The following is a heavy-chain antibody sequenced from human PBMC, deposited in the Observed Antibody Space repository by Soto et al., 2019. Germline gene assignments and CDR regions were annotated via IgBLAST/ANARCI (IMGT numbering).Heavy chain of an antibody. D-gene: IGHD2-2*01. CDR3: AKDEDYCSSTSCYYYYYMDV. Sequence: GGSLRLSCAASGFTFSSYAMSWVRQAPGKGLEWVSAISGSGGSTYYADSVKGRFTISRDNSKNTRYLQMNSLRAEDTAVYYCAKDEDYCSSTSCYYYYYMDVWGKGTTVTVSS. V-gene: IGHV3-23*01. J-gene: IGHJ6*03. CDR1: GFTFSSYA. CDR2: ISGSGGST.